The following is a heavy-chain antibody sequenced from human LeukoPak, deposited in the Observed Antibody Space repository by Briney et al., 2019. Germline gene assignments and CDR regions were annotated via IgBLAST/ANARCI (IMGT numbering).Heavy chain of an antibody. CDR3: AKDRGVFYYYGMDV. D-gene: IGHD3-10*01. Sequence: GRSLRLSCAASGFTFSSYAMHWVRQAPGKGLEWVAVISYDGSNKYYADSVKGRFTISRDNSKNTLYLQMNSLRAEDTAVYYCAKDRGVFYYYGMDVWGQGTTVTVPS. J-gene: IGHJ6*02. CDR1: GFTFSSYA. V-gene: IGHV3-30-3*01. CDR2: ISYDGSNK.